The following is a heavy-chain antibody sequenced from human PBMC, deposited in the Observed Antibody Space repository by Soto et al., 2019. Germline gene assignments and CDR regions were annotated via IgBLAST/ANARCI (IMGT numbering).Heavy chain of an antibody. Sequence: QITLKESGPTLVKPTQTLTLTCTFSGFSLSTSGVGVGWIRQPPGKALEWLALIYWDDDKRYSPPLKSRLTXXKAPYNKQLVXXMXNXXPGDTATYYYAQGQRGSYYDYVWGSSRYTGGWFDPWGQGTLVTVSS. CDR1: GFSLSTSGVG. CDR2: IYWDDDK. V-gene: IGHV2-5*02. CDR3: AQGQRGSYYDYVWGSSRYTGGWFDP. J-gene: IGHJ5*02. D-gene: IGHD3-16*02.